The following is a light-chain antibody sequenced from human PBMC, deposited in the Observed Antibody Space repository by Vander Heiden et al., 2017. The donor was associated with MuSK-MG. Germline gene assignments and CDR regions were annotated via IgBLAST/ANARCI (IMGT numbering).Light chain of an antibody. J-gene: IGKJ5*01. V-gene: IGKV3-20*01. CDR2: GAS. CDR3: QQSGRWIT. CDR1: QSVSSRY. Sequence: EIVLTQSPGTLSLSPGERATLSCRASQSVSSRYLGWYQQKPGQAPRLLIYGASSRATGIPDRFIGSGSGTDFTLTMSRLEPEDFAVYYCQQSGRWITFGQGTRLEIK.